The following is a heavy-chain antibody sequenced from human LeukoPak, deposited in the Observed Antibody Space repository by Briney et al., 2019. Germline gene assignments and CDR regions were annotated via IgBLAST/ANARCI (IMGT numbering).Heavy chain of an antibody. CDR3: ARGRDGYNTCFDY. J-gene: IGHJ4*02. CDR2: IWYDGSNK. Sequence: GGSLRLSCAASGFTFSSYGMHWVRQAPGKGLDWVAVIWYDGSNKFYVDSVKGRFTISRDNSKNTLYLQMNSLRAEDTAVYYCARGRDGYNTCFDYRGQGTLVTVSS. D-gene: IGHD5-24*01. V-gene: IGHV3-33*01. CDR1: GFTFSSYG.